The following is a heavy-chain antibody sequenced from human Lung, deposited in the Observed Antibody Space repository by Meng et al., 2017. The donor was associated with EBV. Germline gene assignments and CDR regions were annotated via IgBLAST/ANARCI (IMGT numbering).Heavy chain of an antibody. CDR1: GDFSRSAMW. J-gene: IGHJ4*02. V-gene: IGHV4-4*02. CDR3: GRDQGRELINH. Sequence: QVQPQESGTGMLKPCGTLFLNCSVSGDFSRSAMWWSWVRQPPGKGLEWIGEVYHRGDTNYNPSLTSRVDISVDKSKNQFYLSLFSVTAADTAVYYCGRDQGRELINHWGQGTLVTVSS. D-gene: IGHD1-7*01. CDR2: VYHRGDT.